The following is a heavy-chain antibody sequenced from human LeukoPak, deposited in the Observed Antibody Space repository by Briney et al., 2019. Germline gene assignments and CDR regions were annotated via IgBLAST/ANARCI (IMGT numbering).Heavy chain of an antibody. CDR3: ARSRVFWGNSFDY. J-gene: IGHJ4*02. D-gene: IGHD3-16*01. Sequence: GGSLRLSCAASGFTFSSYWMSWVRQAPGKGLEWVANIKQDGSEKYYVDSVKGRFTTSRDNAKNSLYLQMNSLRAEDTAVYYCARSRVFWGNSFDYWGQGTLVTVSS. CDR1: GFTFSSYW. V-gene: IGHV3-7*01. CDR2: IKQDGSEK.